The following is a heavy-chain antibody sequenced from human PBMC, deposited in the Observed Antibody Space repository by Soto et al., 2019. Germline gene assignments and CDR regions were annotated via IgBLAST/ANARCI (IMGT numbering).Heavy chain of an antibody. Sequence: QVHLVESGGGVVQPGRSLRLSCAASGFMFSSHGMHWIRQAPGKGLEWVAVIWYDGSNKCYADSVKGRFTISRDNSKNTLYLQMNSLRVEDTAVYYCGPDTLDYWGQGTLVTVSS. J-gene: IGHJ4*02. CDR2: IWYDGSNK. V-gene: IGHV3-33*01. CDR1: GFMFSSHG. CDR3: GPDTLDY.